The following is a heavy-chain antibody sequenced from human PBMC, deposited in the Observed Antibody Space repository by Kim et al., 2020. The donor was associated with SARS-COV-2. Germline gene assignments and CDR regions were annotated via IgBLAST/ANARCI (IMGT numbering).Heavy chain of an antibody. CDR3: ARDRRSGGNYMYV. V-gene: IGHV3-33*01. J-gene: IGHJ6*03. CDR1: GFTFSYSG. CDR2: IWSDGSNK. Sequence: GGSLRLSCAASGFTFSYSGLHWVRQAPGKGLEWVAVIWSDGSNKYYADSVKGRFTISRDNSKNMLYLQMNSLRAEDTALYYCARDRRSGGNYMYVWGKGTPVTVSS. D-gene: IGHD2-15*01.